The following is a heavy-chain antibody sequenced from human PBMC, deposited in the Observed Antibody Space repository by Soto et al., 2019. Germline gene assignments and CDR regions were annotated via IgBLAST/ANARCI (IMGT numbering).Heavy chain of an antibody. Sequence: QVQLVQSGAEVKKPGSSVKVSCKASGGTFSSYAISWVRQAPGQGLEWMGGIIPIFGTANYAQKFQGRVTIXXDXAKXTAYMELSSLRSEDTAVYYCARVPFGTVTSWYFDLWGRGTLVTVSS. V-gene: IGHV1-69*12. CDR1: GGTFSSYA. J-gene: IGHJ2*01. D-gene: IGHD4-4*01. CDR2: IIPIFGTA. CDR3: ARVPFGTVTSWYFDL.